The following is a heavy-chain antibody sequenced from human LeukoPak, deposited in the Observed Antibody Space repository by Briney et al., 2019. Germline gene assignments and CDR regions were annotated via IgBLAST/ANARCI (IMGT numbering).Heavy chain of an antibody. CDR3: TVRGYSYGPLFDY. CDR1: GFTFTSSA. V-gene: IGHV1-58*01. J-gene: IGHJ4*02. D-gene: IGHD5-18*01. Sequence: ASVKVSCKASGFTFTSSAVQWVRQARGQRLEWIGWIVVGSGNTNYAQKFQERVTITRDMSTSTAYMELSSLRSEDTAVYYCTVRGYSYGPLFDYWGQGTLVTVSS. CDR2: IVVGSGNT.